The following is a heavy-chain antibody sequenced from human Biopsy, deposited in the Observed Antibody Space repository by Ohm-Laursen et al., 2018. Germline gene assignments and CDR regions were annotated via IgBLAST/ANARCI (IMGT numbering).Heavy chain of an antibody. V-gene: IGHV4-4*07. J-gene: IGHJ3*02. CDR3: ARWTPEYDSSRYYLDAFDI. D-gene: IGHD3-22*01. CDR2: TYVYGRT. CDR1: GASSSTGY. Sequence: TLSLTCSVSGASSSTGYWNWIRQSAGKGLEWIGRTYVYGRTDYNPSLEGRVTLSMDTSKRQFSLKLSFVTAADTAVYYCARWTPEYDSSRYYLDAFDIWGQGTKVTVSS.